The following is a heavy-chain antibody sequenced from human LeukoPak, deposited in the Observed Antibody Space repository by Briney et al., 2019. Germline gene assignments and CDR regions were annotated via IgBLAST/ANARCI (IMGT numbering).Heavy chain of an antibody. D-gene: IGHD6-19*01. V-gene: IGHV3-53*01. J-gene: IGHJ4*02. CDR1: GFTVSSNY. CDR2: IYSGGST. Sequence: PGGSLRLSCAASGFTVSSNYMSWVRQAPGKGLEWVSVIYSGGSTYYADSVKGRFTISRDNSKNTLYLQMNSLRAEDTAVYYCARGDSSGYYYFECWGQGTLVTVSS. CDR3: ARGDSSGYYYFEC.